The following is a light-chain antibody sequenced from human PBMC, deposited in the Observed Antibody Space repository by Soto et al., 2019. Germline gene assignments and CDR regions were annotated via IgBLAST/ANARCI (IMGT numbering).Light chain of an antibody. V-gene: IGKV3-15*01. J-gene: IGKJ4*01. Sequence: EIVMTQSPATLSVSPGERATLSCRASQSVSSNLAWYQQKPGQAPRLLIYGASTRATGLPARFSGSGSGTEFTLTISSLQSEDFAVHYCQHYNNWPLTFGGGTKVEIK. CDR1: QSVSSN. CDR2: GAS. CDR3: QHYNNWPLT.